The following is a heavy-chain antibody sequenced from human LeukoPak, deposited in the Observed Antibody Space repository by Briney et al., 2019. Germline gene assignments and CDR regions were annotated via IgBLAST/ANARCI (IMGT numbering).Heavy chain of an antibody. CDR2: IRTSAEGANYA. CDR1: GFSFPEYL. V-gene: IGHV3-48*02. CDR3: ASNQRSAFVY. D-gene: IGHD1-1*01. Sequence: GGSLRLSCATSGFSFPEYLRNWVRQAPGKGLEWVSNIRTSAEGANYAYYADSVKGRVTISRDDAKNTLYLHMNSLRDDDTAVYYCASNQRSAFVYLRQGILVTVSS. J-gene: IGHJ4*02.